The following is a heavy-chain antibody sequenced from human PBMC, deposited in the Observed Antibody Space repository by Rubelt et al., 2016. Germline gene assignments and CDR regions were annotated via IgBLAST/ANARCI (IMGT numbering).Heavy chain of an antibody. Sequence: GFSVSSYYINWVRQAPGKGLEWVSGIYSGGITYYADSVKGRFTISRDNAKNTLYLQMNSLRAEDTAVYYVTFGVFTQDYYGMDGLGQGNTVTGTS. CDR3: TFGVFTQDYYGMDG. D-gene: IGHD3-3*01. J-gene: IGHJ6*02. CDR2: IYSGGIT. V-gene: IGHV3-53*01. CDR1: GFSVSSYY.